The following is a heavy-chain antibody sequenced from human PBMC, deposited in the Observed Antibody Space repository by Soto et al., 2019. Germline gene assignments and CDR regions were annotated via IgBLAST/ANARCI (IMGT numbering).Heavy chain of an antibody. CDR3: AREGMTTASAYYYYYGMDV. V-gene: IGHV3-7*01. D-gene: IGHD4-17*01. J-gene: IGHJ6*02. CDR2: IKQDGSEK. CDR1: GFTFSSDW. Sequence: EVQLVESGGGLVQPGGALRLSCSASGFTFSSDWMSWVLQAPGKGLECVANIKQDGSEKYYVDSVKGRFTISRDHAKNSLYLQKNSLRAEDTAVYYCAREGMTTASAYYYYYGMDVWGQGTTVTVSS.